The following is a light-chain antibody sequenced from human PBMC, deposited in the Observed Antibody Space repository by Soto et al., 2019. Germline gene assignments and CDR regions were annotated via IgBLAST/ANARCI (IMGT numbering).Light chain of an antibody. J-gene: IGKJ1*01. CDR2: KAS. CDR1: QSVSRS. V-gene: IGKV1-5*03. Sequence: DIQMTQSPSTLSASVGDRVSITCRASQSVSRSVAWYQQKPGKAPKLLIYKASTLESGVPSRFSGSGSGTEFTLTISSLQPDDFATYYCQQHDTYSSFGQGTKVEI. CDR3: QQHDTYSS.